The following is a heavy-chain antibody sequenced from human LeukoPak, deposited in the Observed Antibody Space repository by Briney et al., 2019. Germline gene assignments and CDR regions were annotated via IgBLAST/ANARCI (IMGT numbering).Heavy chain of an antibody. CDR2: ISSSGGST. CDR3: AKDVGHNWFDP. Sequence: GASLRLSCAASGFTFSSYAMSWVRQAPGKGLEWVSVISSSGGSTYYADSVKGRFTISRDNSKNTLYLQMNSLRAEDTAVYYCAKDVGHNWFDPWGQGTLVTVSS. CDR1: GFTFSSYA. D-gene: IGHD1-26*01. J-gene: IGHJ5*02. V-gene: IGHV3-23*01.